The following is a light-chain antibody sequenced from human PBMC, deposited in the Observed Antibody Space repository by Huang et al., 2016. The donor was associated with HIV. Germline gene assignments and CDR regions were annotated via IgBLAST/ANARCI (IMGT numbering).Light chain of an antibody. Sequence: EIVLTQSPVTLSLSPGDRATLSCRASQSIGTYLAWYQQKSGQAPRLLIYDVSNRAAGVPARFSASGSETEFTLTIASLDPDDFAIYHCQQRSKWPLTFGGGTKVEMK. CDR1: QSIGTY. CDR3: QQRSKWPLT. V-gene: IGKV3-11*01. J-gene: IGKJ4*01. CDR2: DVS.